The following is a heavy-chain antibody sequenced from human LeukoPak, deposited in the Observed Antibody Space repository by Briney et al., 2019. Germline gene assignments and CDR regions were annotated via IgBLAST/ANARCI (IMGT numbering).Heavy chain of an antibody. J-gene: IGHJ4*02. CDR2: ISGDGGST. CDR1: GFTFDDYA. D-gene: IGHD5-12*01. V-gene: IGHV3-43*02. Sequence: GGSLRLSCAASGFTFDDYAMYWVRQAPGKGLEWVSLISGDGGSTYYADSVKGRFTISRDNSKNSLYLQMNSLRTEDTALYYCAKDGGYSGFFDYWGQGTLVTVSS. CDR3: AKDGGYSGFFDY.